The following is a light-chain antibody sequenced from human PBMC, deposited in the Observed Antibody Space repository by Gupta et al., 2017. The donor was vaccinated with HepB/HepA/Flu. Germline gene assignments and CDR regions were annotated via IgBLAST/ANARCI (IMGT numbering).Light chain of an antibody. CDR3: AAWDDSLTAWV. V-gene: IGLV1-47*01. CDR2: RTD. CDR1: TPNIGTNY. Sequence: QSVLTQPPSASETPGQTVTISCSGGTPNIGTNYVCWYQQVPGTAPKLLIYRTDQRPSGVPDRFSGSKSATSASLAISGLRSQDEADCYCAAWDDSLTAWVFGGGTKLTVL. J-gene: IGLJ3*02.